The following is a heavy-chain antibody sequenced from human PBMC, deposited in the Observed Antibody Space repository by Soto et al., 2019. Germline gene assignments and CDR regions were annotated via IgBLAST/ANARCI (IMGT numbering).Heavy chain of an antibody. J-gene: IGHJ4*02. V-gene: IGHV3-7*01. CDR3: ARVFQQRLVLGGFDY. CDR2: IKQDGTER. D-gene: IGHD6-13*01. Sequence: EVQLVESGGDLVQPGGSLRLSCAASGFTFSAYWMTWVRQAPGKGLEWVANIKQDGTERYFVDSVKGRFSISRDNAKNSLYLEMNSLRAEDTAVYYCARVFQQRLVLGGFDYWGRGTLVTVSS. CDR1: GFTFSAYW.